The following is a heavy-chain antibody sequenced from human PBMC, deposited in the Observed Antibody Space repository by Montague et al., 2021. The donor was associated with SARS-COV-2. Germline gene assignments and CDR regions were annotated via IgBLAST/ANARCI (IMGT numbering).Heavy chain of an antibody. D-gene: IGHD1-26*01. J-gene: IGHJ5*02. V-gene: IGHV4-39*01. Sequence: SETLSLTCSVSGDSMSGSNSYWGWIRQPPGKGLESIGSISYTGSTSYNASLKSRVTMSEDTSKNEFSLRLSSVTASDTAVYYCARLYIQKTLVGASRRRWFDPWGQGTLVTVSS. CDR1: GDSMSGSNSY. CDR3: ARLYIQKTLVGASRRRWFDP. CDR2: ISYTGST.